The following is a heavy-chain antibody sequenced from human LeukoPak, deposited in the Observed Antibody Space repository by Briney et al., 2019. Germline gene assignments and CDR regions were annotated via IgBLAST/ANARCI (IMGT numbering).Heavy chain of an antibody. CDR3: ARAQYDYGSGSYYYYYYMDV. V-gene: IGHV4-61*02. CDR1: GGSISSGSYY. Sequence: SQTLSLTCTVSGGSISSGSYYWSWIRQPAGKGLEWIGRIYTSGSTNYNPSLKSRVTISVDTSNNQLSLKLSSVTAADTAVYYRARAQYDYGSGSYYYYYYMDVWGKGTTVTVSS. D-gene: IGHD3-10*01. J-gene: IGHJ6*03. CDR2: IYTSGST.